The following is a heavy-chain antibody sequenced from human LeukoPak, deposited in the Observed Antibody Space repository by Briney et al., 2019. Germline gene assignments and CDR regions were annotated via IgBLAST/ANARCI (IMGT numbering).Heavy chain of an antibody. CDR3: ARDPDYDSSGSYLAY. Sequence: ASVKVSCKASGYTFTSYGISWVRQAPGQGLEWMGCISSYNGNTNYARKVKGRVTMTTDTSTSTAYMELRSLRSDDTAVYYCARDPDYDSSGSYLAYWGQGALVTVSS. CDR2: ISSYNGNT. J-gene: IGHJ4*02. CDR1: GYTFTSYG. D-gene: IGHD3-22*01. V-gene: IGHV1-18*01.